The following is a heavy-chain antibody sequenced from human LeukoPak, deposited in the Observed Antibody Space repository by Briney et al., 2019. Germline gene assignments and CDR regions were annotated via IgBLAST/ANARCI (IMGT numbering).Heavy chain of an antibody. CDR3: AKDPTDFDSSGQTYFDY. J-gene: IGHJ4*02. D-gene: IGHD3-22*01. V-gene: IGHV3-23*01. Sequence: PGGSLRLSCAASGFTFDDYGMSWVRQAPGKGLEWVSAISAGGGRTFYADSVKGRFTISRDNSKNTLYLQMNSLKGEDTAIYYCAKDPTDFDSSGQTYFDYWGQGTLVTVSS. CDR2: ISAGGGRT. CDR1: GFTFDDYG.